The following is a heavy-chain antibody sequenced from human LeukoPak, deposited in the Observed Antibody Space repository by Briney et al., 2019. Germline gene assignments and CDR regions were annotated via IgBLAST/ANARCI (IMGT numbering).Heavy chain of an antibody. CDR2: LCWGSGSR. CDR1: GFTFDAYS. V-gene: IGHV3-9*01. J-gene: IGHJ4*02. D-gene: IGHD2-8*02. CDR3: AKGISGGLSGQLDY. Sequence: GGSLRLSCVASGFTFDAYSMHWVRQVPGKGLEWVSGLCWGSGSRDYADSVKGRFTMSRDNAKNSLYLQMNSLRAEDSGLYYCAKGISGGLSGQLDYWGQGTLVTVSS.